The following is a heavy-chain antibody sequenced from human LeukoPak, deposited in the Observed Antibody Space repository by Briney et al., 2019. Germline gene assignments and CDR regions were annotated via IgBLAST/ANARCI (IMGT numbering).Heavy chain of an antibody. CDR1: GFTFTNYA. J-gene: IGHJ4*02. D-gene: IGHD6-13*01. CDR3: ARDRGTIAAAGVDY. V-gene: IGHV3-30-3*01. Sequence: GGSLRLSCAASGFTFTNYAMHWVRQAPGEGLEWVAVMSNDGSNRYYAGSVKGRFTISRDNSENTLYLQMNYLRAEDTAVYYCARDRGTIAAAGVDYWGQGTLVTVSS. CDR2: MSNDGSNR.